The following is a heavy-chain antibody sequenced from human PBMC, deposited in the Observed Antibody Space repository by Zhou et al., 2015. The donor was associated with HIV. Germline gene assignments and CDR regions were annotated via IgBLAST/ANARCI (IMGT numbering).Heavy chain of an antibody. CDR1: GGTFSSYA. CDR3: ARGTSYYDSSGYYSTYAE. Sequence: QVQLVQSGAEVKKPGSSVKVSCKASGGTFSSYAISWVRQAPGQGLEWMGGIIPIFGTANYAQKFQGRVTITADESTSTAYMELSSLRSEDTAVYYCARGTSYYDSSGYYSTYAEWGQGTLVTVSS. CDR2: IIPIFGTA. V-gene: IGHV1-69*12. J-gene: IGHJ4*02. D-gene: IGHD3-22*01.